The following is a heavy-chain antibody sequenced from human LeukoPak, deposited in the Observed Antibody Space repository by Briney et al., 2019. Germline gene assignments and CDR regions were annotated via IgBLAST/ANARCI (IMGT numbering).Heavy chain of an antibody. J-gene: IGHJ4*02. CDR2: FYSSGNA. CDR1: GVSISGYY. CDR3: ARGRSSDY. D-gene: IGHD6-6*01. Sequence: SETLSLTCSVSGVSISGYYWNWIRQPAGKGLEWIGRFYSSGNANYNPSLESRVAMSVDTSKNQFSLKLSSVTAADTAVYYCARGRSSDYWGQGTLVTVSS. V-gene: IGHV4-4*07.